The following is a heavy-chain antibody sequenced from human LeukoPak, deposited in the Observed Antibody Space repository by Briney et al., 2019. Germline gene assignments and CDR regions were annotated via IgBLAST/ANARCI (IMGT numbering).Heavy chain of an antibody. V-gene: IGHV4-59*01. Sequence: PSETLSLTCTVSGDSISTYSWIYIRQPPGKGLEWIGNISYSGSTKYNPSLKSLVTISLDTSKNQFSLKLSSVTAADTAVYYCVRGYQLLPDAFDIWGQGTMVTVSS. J-gene: IGHJ3*02. CDR3: VRGYQLLPDAFDI. CDR2: ISYSGST. CDR1: GDSISTYS. D-gene: IGHD2-2*01.